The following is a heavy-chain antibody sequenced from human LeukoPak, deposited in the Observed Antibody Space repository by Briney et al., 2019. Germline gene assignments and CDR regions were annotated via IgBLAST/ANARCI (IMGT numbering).Heavy chain of an antibody. V-gene: IGHV1-8*01. CDR2: MNPNTGDT. D-gene: IGHD3-9*01. CDR1: GYTFTSYD. J-gene: IGHJ4*02. Sequence: GASVKASCKASGYTFTSYDINWVRQATGQGLERMGYMNPNTGDTGVTQKFQGRVTMTRDPSINTAYMELTSPRSEDTAVYFCTRGGEILTHYKHIDYWGQGTLVTVSS. CDR3: TRGGEILTHYKHIDY.